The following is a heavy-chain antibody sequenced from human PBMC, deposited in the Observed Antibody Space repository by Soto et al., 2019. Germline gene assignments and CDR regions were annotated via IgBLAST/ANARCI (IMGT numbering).Heavy chain of an antibody. J-gene: IGHJ6*02. Sequence: SETLSLTCTVSGGSISSGGYYWSWIRQHPGKGLEWIGYIYYSGSTYYNPSLKSRVTISVDTSKNQFSLKLSSVTAADTAVYYCARDTVTTLYYYYGMDVWGQGNTVTVSS. V-gene: IGHV4-31*03. D-gene: IGHD4-17*01. CDR3: ARDTVTTLYYYYGMDV. CDR1: GGSISSGGYY. CDR2: IYYSGST.